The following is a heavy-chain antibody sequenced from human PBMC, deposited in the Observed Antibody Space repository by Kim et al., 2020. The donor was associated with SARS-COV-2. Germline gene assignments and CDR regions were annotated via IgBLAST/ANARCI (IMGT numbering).Heavy chain of an antibody. CDR2: T. Sequence: TYYNPSLKSRVTISVDTSKNQFSLKLSSVTAADTAVYYCARRPSSSPFDYWGQGTLVTVSS. J-gene: IGHJ4*02. V-gene: IGHV4-39*01. D-gene: IGHD6-6*01. CDR3: ARRPSSSPFDY.